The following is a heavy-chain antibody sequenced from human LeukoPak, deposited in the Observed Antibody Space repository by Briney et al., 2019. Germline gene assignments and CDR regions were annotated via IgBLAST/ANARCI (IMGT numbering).Heavy chain of an antibody. CDR3: ARVAILWFGETGYFDY. J-gene: IGHJ4*02. D-gene: IGHD3-10*01. Sequence: GSSVKVSFKSCGGTFSRYAISWVRQAAGQGVEWMGGFIPIFGTANYAQKFQGRVTITADESTSTAYMELSSLRSEDTAVYYCARVAILWFGETGYFDYWGQGTLVTVSS. CDR1: GGTFSRYA. V-gene: IGHV1-69*01. CDR2: FIPIFGTA.